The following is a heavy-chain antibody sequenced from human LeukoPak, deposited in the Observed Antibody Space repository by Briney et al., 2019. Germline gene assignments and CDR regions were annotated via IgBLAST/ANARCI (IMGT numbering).Heavy chain of an antibody. CDR1: GFPFSSYG. CDR2: ISYDGASK. Sequence: QPGRSLKLSCAASGFPFSSYGVHWVRQAPGKGLEWVSYISYDGASKYYANSVKGRFTISRDNSENTLYLQMNSLRGDDTGVYFCAKDSSTSNYYYGLDVWGQGTTVTVS. J-gene: IGHJ6*02. CDR3: AKDSSTSNYYYGLDV. V-gene: IGHV3-30*18. D-gene: IGHD2-2*01.